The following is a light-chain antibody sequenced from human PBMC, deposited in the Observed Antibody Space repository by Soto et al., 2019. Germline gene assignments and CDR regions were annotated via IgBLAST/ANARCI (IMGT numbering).Light chain of an antibody. V-gene: IGKV3-20*01. J-gene: IGKJ2*01. Sequence: EIVLTQSPGTQSLSPGERATLSCRASQSYSSSYLAWYQQKPGQAPRLLIYGASSRATGIPDRFSGSGSGTDFTLTISRLEPEDFAVYYCQQYGSSPPYTFGQGTKLEIK. CDR1: QSYSSSY. CDR3: QQYGSSPPYT. CDR2: GAS.